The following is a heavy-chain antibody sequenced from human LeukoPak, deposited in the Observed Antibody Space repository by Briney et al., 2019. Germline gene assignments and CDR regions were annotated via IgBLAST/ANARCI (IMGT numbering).Heavy chain of an antibody. CDR3: ARGLRQAGLAPLEF. D-gene: IGHD3-10*01. J-gene: IGHJ4*02. Sequence: GESLRLSCAASGFSVSLYGMHWVRQAPGKGLEWVAFLRSDTNSEHYAVSVKGRFAISRGTSKDTLNLQMRSLRVEDTAPYYCARGLRQAGLAPLEFWGQGTQVIVSS. V-gene: IGHV3-30*02. CDR2: LRSDTNSE. CDR1: GFSVSLYG.